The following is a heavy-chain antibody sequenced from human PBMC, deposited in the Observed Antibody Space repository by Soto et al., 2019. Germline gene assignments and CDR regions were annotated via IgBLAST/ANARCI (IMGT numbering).Heavy chain of an antibody. V-gene: IGHV4-59*08. D-gene: IGHD4-17*01. CDR2: IYYSGST. CDR3: ARSYGDLPDY. CDR1: GGSIGPYF. Sequence: QVQLQESGPGLVKPSETLSLNCSVSGGSIGPYFWGWIRQPPGKGLEWIGHIYYSGSTSYNPSLRRLVTIALATSKTQFSLRLRPVSAADTAVYYCARSYGDLPDYWGQGTLVTVSS. J-gene: IGHJ4*02.